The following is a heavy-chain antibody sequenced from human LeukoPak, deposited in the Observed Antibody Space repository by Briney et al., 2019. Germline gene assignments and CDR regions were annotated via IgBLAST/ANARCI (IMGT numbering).Heavy chain of an antibody. CDR3: ARGSRNYNNYEGADY. V-gene: IGHV4-34*01. Sequence: SETLSLTCAVYGVSFSGYYWSWIRQPPGKGLEWIGEINHSGDTNYNPSLKSRVSMSVDVSKDQFSLKLTSLTAADTAVYYCARGSRNYNNYEGADYWGQGTLVTVSS. CDR1: GVSFSGYY. CDR2: INHSGDT. J-gene: IGHJ4*02. D-gene: IGHD4-11*01.